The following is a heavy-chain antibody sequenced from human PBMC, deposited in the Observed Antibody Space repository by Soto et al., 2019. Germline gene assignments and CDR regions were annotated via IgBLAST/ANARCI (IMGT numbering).Heavy chain of an antibody. CDR2: ISGSGVST. D-gene: IGHD5-18*01. CDR3: AKGPVDTAMVTFYYYGMDV. J-gene: IGHJ6*02. V-gene: IGHV3-23*01. CDR1: VFTVSSYA. Sequence: PWGSLRLSCAASVFTVSSYAMSWVRQAPGKGLEWVSAISGSGVSTYYADSVKGRFTISRDNSKNTLYLQMNSLRAEDTAVYYCAKGPVDTAMVTFYYYGMDVWGQGTTVTVSS.